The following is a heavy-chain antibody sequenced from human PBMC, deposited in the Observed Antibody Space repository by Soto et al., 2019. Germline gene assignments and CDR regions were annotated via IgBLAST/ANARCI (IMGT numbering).Heavy chain of an antibody. CDR1: GFKVGSSY. Sequence: EVKVIESGGELIEPGGSLRLSCAASGFKVGSSYVTWVRQAPGEGLEWVSGIVRGGRTHYADSVTSRFTVSRVVYNNAVYLRMSSLRAEDTAVYFCAPDSRNVGIGYFDSWGLGTLVTVSS. CDR3: APDSRNVGIGYFDS. J-gene: IGHJ4*02. CDR2: IVRGGRT. D-gene: IGHD1-26*01. V-gene: IGHV3-53*01.